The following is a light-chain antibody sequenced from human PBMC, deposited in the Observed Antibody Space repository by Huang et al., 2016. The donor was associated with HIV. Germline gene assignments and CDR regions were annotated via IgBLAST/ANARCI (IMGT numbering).Light chain of an antibody. J-gene: IGKJ1*01. Sequence: VMTQSPASLPVSPGDRTTLFCRARQNINNNLAWYQKRPGQAPRLLIYGACTRATGVPPRFSGSGSGTNFTLTISSLQSEDFALYYCQQYDDWPRTFGQGTKVEV. V-gene: IGKV3-15*01. CDR1: QNINNN. CDR3: QQYDDWPRT. CDR2: GAC.